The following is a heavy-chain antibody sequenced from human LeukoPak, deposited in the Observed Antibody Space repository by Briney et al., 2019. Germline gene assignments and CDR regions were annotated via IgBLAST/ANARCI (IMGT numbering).Heavy chain of an antibody. CDR2: IYYSGST. CDR3: ARDPYCSSTSCYQRDAFDI. J-gene: IGHJ3*02. V-gene: IGHV4-59*01. Sequence: SETLSLTCTVSGGSISSYYWSWIRQPPGKGLEWIGYIYYSGSTNYNPSLKSRVTISVDTSKNQFSLKLSSVTAADTAVYYCARDPYCSSTSCYQRDAFDIWGQGTMVTVSP. D-gene: IGHD2-2*01. CDR1: GGSISSYY.